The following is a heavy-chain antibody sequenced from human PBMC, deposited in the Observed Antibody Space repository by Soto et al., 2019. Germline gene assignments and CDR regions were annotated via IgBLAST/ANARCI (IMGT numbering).Heavy chain of an antibody. CDR1: GYTFTSYG. J-gene: IGHJ5*02. V-gene: IGHV1-18*01. D-gene: IGHD6-19*01. CDR2: ISAYNANT. CDR3: ARVSGYSSGWYCSSGNWFDP. Sequence: ASVKVSCKASGYTFTSYGISWVRPAPGQGLEWMGWISAYNANTNYAQKLQGRVTMTTDTSTSTAYMELRSLRSDDTAADYCARVSGYSSGWYCSSGNWFDPWGHGTLVTISA.